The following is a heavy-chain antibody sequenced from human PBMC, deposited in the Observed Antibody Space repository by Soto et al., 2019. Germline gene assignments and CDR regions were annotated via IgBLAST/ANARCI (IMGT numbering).Heavy chain of an antibody. J-gene: IGHJ4*02. V-gene: IGHV4-39*07. CDR3: ARRYSSSFDY. D-gene: IGHD6-13*01. Sequence: ASETLSLTCTVSGGSISSSDYYWDWIRQPPGKGLEWIGHIHYSGSTYYNPSLKSRVTISVDTSKNQFSLKLSSVTAADTAVYYCARRYSSSFDYWGQGTLVTVSS. CDR1: GGSISSSDYY. CDR2: IHYSGST.